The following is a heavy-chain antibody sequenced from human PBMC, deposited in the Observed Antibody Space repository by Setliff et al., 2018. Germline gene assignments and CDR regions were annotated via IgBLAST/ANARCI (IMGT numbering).Heavy chain of an antibody. J-gene: IGHJ4*02. CDR1: GVSISSTTYY. V-gene: IGHV4-39*01. CDR2: INHSGSP. CDR3: RVWVDMIEVDS. Sequence: PSETLSLTCTVSGVSISSTTYYWTWVRQPPGKGLEWIEEINHSGSPNYNPSLKSRVTMSVDTSKNQFSLKLTSVTAADTAVYYCRVWVDMIEVDSWAQGTLVTVSS. D-gene: IGHD3-22*01.